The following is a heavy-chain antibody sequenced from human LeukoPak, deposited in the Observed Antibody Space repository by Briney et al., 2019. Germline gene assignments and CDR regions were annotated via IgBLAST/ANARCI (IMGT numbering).Heavy chain of an antibody. CDR3: ARGWNYNGPYYFDY. J-gene: IGHJ4*02. Sequence: GGSLRLSCAASGFTSSSYAMHWVRQAPGKGLEWVAVISYDGSNKYYADSVKGRFTISRDNSKNTLYLQMNSLRAEDTAVYYCARGWNYNGPYYFDYWGQGTLVTVSS. CDR1: GFTSSSYA. V-gene: IGHV3-30-3*01. D-gene: IGHD1-7*01. CDR2: ISYDGSNK.